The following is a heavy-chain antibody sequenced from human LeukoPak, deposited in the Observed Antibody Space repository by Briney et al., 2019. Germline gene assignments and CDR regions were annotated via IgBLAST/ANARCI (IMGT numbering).Heavy chain of an antibody. CDR2: INTNTGNP. CDR3: ARDMLGGLGKAPTFDY. CDR1: GYTFTSYA. D-gene: IGHD3-16*01. Sequence: ASVKVSCKASGYTFTSYAMNWVRQAPGQGLEWMGWINTNTGNPTYAQGFTGRFVFSLDTSVSTAYLQISSLKAEDTAVYYCARDMLGGLGKAPTFDYWGQGTLVTVSS. V-gene: IGHV7-4-1*02. J-gene: IGHJ4*02.